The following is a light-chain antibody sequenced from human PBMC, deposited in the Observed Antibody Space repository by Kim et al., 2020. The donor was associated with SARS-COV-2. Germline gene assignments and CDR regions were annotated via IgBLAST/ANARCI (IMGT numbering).Light chain of an antibody. V-gene: IGLV3-21*04. CDR2: YDS. J-gene: IGLJ2*01. CDR1: NIGSKS. Sequence: SYELTQPPSVSVAPGKTARITCGGNNIGSKSVHWYQQKPGQAPVLVIYYDSDRPSGIPERFSGSNSGNTAPLTISRVEAGDEADYYCQVWDSSGDHVVFGGGTQLTVL. CDR3: QVWDSSGDHVV.